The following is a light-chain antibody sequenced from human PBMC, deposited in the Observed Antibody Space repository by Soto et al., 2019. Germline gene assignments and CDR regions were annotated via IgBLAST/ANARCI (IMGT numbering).Light chain of an antibody. V-gene: IGKV3-20*01. J-gene: IGKJ1*01. CDR2: GAS. CDR3: QQYGSSGT. CDR1: QSVSDSS. Sequence: EIVLSQSPGTLSLSSGERATLACRASQSVSDSSLAWYHQKPGQAPRLLIYGASNRATGIPDRFSGSGSGTDFTLTISRLEPEDFAVYYCQQYGSSGTFGQGTKVDIK.